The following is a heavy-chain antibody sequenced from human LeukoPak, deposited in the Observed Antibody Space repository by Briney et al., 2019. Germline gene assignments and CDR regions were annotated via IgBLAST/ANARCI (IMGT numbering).Heavy chain of an antibody. CDR3: ARDYDYFSGHNLDAYDI. J-gene: IGHJ3*02. V-gene: IGHV3-7*01. Sequence: GGSLRLSCAASGLSFSSYWMTWVRQAPGKGLEWVASIKEDGSAKSYVDSVKGRFTISRDNAKNSLYLQMNSLRVEDTAVYYCARDYDYFSGHNLDAYDIWGQGTTVIVSS. CDR2: IKEDGSAK. CDR1: GLSFSSYW. D-gene: IGHD2-15*01.